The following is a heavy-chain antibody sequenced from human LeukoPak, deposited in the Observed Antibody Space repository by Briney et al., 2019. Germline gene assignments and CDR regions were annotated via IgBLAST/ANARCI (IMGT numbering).Heavy chain of an antibody. Sequence: ASVKVSCKVSGYSLSDLSLQWVRQAPGQGLEWMGGFNPEHTETIYSQKFQGRVTLTEVTSTDTAYMELSSLRSEDTAMYFCAQQKAGYSGSPSWFDPWGQGTLVTVSS. V-gene: IGHV1-24*01. J-gene: IGHJ5*02. CDR2: FNPEHTET. CDR3: AQQKAGYSGSPSWFDP. D-gene: IGHD5-12*01. CDR1: GYSLSDLS.